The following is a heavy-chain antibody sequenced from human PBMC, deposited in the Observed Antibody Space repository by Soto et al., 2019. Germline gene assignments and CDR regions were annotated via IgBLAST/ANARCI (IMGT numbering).Heavy chain of an antibody. J-gene: IGHJ6*02. D-gene: IGHD6-13*01. CDR3: AKSRSGSSWSQGMDV. Sequence: QVPLVESGGGVVQPGRSLRLSCAASGFTFSSYAMHWVRQAPGKGLEWVALISYDGSNKYYVDSVKGRFTISRDNSKNTLYLQMNSLRAEDTAVYYCAKSRSGSSWSQGMDVWGQGTTVTVSS. CDR2: ISYDGSNK. V-gene: IGHV3-30*18. CDR1: GFTFSSYA.